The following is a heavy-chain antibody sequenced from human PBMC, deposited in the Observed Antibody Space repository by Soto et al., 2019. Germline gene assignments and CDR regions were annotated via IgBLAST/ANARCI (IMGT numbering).Heavy chain of an antibody. Sequence: ASVKVSCKASGGTFSSYAISWVRQAPGQGLEWLGWIIAYYGNANYAQKLQGRVTMTTDTSTSTAYMELRSLRSDDTAVYYCARFQVEVVIGPNMDVWGKGTRSPSP. V-gene: IGHV1-18*01. CDR1: GGTFSSYA. CDR2: IIAYYGNA. J-gene: IGHJ6*03. D-gene: IGHD3-22*01. CDR3: ARFQVEVVIGPNMDV.